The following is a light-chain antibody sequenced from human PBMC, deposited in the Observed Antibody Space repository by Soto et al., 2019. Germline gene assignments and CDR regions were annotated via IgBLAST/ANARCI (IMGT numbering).Light chain of an antibody. CDR3: ISYAGSSNFVV. Sequence: QSALTQPPSASGSPGQSVTISCTGTSSDVGSYNYVSWIRQRPGTAPKLMIYEVTKRPPGVPDRFSGSKSGNTAFLTVSGLQAEDEADYFCISYAGSSNFVVFGGGTKLTVL. CDR2: EVT. J-gene: IGLJ2*01. V-gene: IGLV2-8*01. CDR1: SSDVGSYNY.